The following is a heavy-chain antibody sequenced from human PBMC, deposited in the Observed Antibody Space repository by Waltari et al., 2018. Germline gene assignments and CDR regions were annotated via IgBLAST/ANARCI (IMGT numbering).Heavy chain of an antibody. V-gene: IGHV4-4*02. CDR1: GGSISSSNW. D-gene: IGHD6-13*01. Sequence: QVQLQESGPGLVKPSGTLSLTRAVSGGSISSSNWWSWVRQPPGTGLEWIGEIYHSGTTNYNPSLKSRVTISVDKSKNQFSLKLSSVTAADTAVYYCANAGGVAAAGPTWGQGTLVTVSS. CDR3: ANAGGVAAAGPT. J-gene: IGHJ4*02. CDR2: IYHSGTT.